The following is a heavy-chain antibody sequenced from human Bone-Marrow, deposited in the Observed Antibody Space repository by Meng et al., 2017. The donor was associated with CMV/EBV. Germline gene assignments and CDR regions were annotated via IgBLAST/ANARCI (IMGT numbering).Heavy chain of an antibody. V-gene: IGHV3-15*01. Sequence: GESLKISCAASGFTFSNAWMSWVRQAPGKGLEWVGRIKSKTDGGTTDYAAPVKGRFTISRDDSKNTLYLQMNSLKTEDTAVYYCTTKDPWGSSWYVLPHYYYYGMDVWGQGTTVTVS. J-gene: IGHJ6*02. CDR2: IKSKTDGGTT. D-gene: IGHD6-13*01. CDR1: GFTFSNAW. CDR3: TTKDPWGSSWYVLPHYYYYGMDV.